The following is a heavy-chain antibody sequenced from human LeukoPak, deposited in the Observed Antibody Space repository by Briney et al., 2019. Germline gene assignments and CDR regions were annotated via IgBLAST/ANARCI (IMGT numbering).Heavy chain of an antibody. Sequence: PSETLSLTCTVSGASISNYYWSWSRQPPGKGLEWIGYIHYTGSAHYNPSLMSRVTISVDTSKTRFSLRLTSVTAADTAVYYCTRGPGAASVWGQGTLVTVSS. V-gene: IGHV4-59*01. CDR3: TRGPGAASV. CDR1: GASISNYY. J-gene: IGHJ4*02. D-gene: IGHD7-27*01. CDR2: IHYTGSA.